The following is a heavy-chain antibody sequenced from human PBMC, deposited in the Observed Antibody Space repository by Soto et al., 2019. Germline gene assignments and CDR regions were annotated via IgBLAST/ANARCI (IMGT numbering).Heavy chain of an antibody. V-gene: IGHV3-33*01. D-gene: IGHD3-3*01. CDR1: GFTFSSDG. Sequence: QVQLVESGGGVVQPGRSLRLSCAASGFTFSSDGMHWVRQAPGKGLEWVAVIWYDGSNKYYADSVKGRFTISRDNSKNTLYLQMNSLRAEDTAVYYCARGTYYDFWSGYYTTGYYYYYGMDVWGQGTTVTVSS. CDR2: IWYDGSNK. J-gene: IGHJ6*02. CDR3: ARGTYYDFWSGYYTTGYYYYYGMDV.